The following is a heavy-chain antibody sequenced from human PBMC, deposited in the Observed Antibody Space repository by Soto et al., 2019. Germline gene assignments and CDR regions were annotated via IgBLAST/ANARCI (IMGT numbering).Heavy chain of an antibody. J-gene: IGHJ2*01. CDR1: GYTFTSYA. D-gene: IGHD1-26*01. Sequence: QVQLVQSGAEVKKPGASVKVSCKASGYTFTSYAMHWVRQAPGQRLEWMGWINAGNGNTKYSQNFQGRVTITRDTSASTAYRELSSLRSEDTAVYYCARCGRLYWYFDLWGRGTLVTVSS. CDR2: INAGNGNT. CDR3: ARCGRLYWYFDL. V-gene: IGHV1-3*01.